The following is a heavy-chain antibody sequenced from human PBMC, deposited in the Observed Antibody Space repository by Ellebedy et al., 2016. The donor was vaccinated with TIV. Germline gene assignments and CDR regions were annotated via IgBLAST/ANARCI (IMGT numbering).Heavy chain of an antibody. V-gene: IGHV4-34*01. Sequence: SETLSLTXAVYGGSFSGYYWSWIRQPPGKGLEWIGEINHSGSTNYNPSLKSRVTISVDKSKNQFSLKLSSVTAADTAVYYCARAVQGYGMDVWGQGTTVTVSS. CDR2: INHSGST. CDR1: GGSFSGYY. J-gene: IGHJ6*02. CDR3: ARAVQGYGMDV.